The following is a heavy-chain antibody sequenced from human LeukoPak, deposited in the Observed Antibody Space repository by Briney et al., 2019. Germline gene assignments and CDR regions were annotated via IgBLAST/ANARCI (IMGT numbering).Heavy chain of an antibody. CDR1: GGTFGSYA. V-gene: IGHV1-69*05. Sequence: SVKVSCKASGGTFGSYAISWVRQAPGQGLEWMGGIIPIFGTANYAQKFQGRVTITTDESTSTAYMELSSLRSEDTAVYYCATGGRDSSGYYLDAFDIWGQGTMVTVSS. J-gene: IGHJ3*02. CDR2: IIPIFGTA. D-gene: IGHD3-22*01. CDR3: ATGGRDSSGYYLDAFDI.